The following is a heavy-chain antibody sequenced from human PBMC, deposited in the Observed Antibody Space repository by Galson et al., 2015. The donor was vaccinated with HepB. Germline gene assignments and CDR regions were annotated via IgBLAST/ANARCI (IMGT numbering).Heavy chain of an antibody. J-gene: IGHJ4*02. CDR3: ARAPVRGVIIIGLES. Sequence: SVKVSCKASGGTFSRHAVSWVRQAPGQGLEWMGGIIPFFRTAKYAQRFQGRVTITADESTSTAYMELSSLRSEDTAVYYCARAPVRGVIIIGLESWGQGTLVTVSS. CDR2: IIPFFRTA. V-gene: IGHV1-69*13. D-gene: IGHD3-10*02. CDR1: GGTFSRHA.